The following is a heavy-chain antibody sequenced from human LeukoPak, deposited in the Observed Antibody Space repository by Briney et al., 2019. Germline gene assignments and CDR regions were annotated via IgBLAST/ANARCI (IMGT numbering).Heavy chain of an antibody. V-gene: IGHV4-59*01. Sequence: KPSETLSLTCTVSGGSISTYYWSCIRQPPGKGLEWIGYIYYSGSTNYNPSLKSRVTISVDTSKNQFSLKLSSVTAADTAMYYCARAAEYSSGWYLFDYWGQGTLVTVSA. CDR1: GGSISTYY. CDR2: IYYSGST. J-gene: IGHJ4*02. D-gene: IGHD6-19*01. CDR3: ARAAEYSSGWYLFDY.